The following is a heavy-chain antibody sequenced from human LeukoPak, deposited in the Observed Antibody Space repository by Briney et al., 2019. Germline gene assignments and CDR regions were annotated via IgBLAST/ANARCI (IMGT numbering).Heavy chain of an antibody. D-gene: IGHD6-6*01. J-gene: IGHJ4*02. V-gene: IGHV3-48*04. CDR3: AREGIAARLGRNFDY. CDR2: ISSSSSTI. CDR1: GFTFSSYS. Sequence: QPGGSLRLSCAASGFTFSSYSMNWVRQAPGKGLEWVSYISSSSSTIYYADSVKGRFTISRDNAKNSLYLQMNSLRAEDTAVYYCAREGIAARLGRNFDYWGQGTLVTVSS.